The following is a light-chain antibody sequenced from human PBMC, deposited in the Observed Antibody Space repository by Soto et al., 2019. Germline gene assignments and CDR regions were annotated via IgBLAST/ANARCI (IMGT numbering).Light chain of an antibody. CDR3: CSHAGSKNYYL. CDR1: SSDIGGYDF. CDR2: EVT. V-gene: IGLV2-8*01. J-gene: IGLJ1*01. Sequence: VLTQPPSASGSPGQSVTISCTGSSSDIGGYDFVSWYQQHPGKVPKLLIYEVTKRPSGVPDRFSGSKSGNTASLTVSGLQADDEADYYCCSHAGSKNYYLFGPGTKLTVL.